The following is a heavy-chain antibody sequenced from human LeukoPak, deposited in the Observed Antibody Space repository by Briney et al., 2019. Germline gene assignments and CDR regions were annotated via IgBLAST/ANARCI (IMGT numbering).Heavy chain of an antibody. J-gene: IGHJ4*02. CDR3: AKEQSIAADGNFFFDY. CDR2: IKHDGSEK. Sequence: PGGSLRLSCAASGFTFSGYWMTWVRQAPGKGLEWVANIKHDGSEKYYVDSVKGRFTISRDNAKNSLYLQMNSLRAEDTAVYYCAKEQSIAADGNFFFDYWGQGTLVTVSS. D-gene: IGHD6-13*01. CDR1: GFTFSGYW. V-gene: IGHV3-7*03.